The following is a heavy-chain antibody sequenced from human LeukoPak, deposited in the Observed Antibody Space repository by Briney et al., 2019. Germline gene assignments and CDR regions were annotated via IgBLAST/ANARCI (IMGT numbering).Heavy chain of an antibody. Sequence: SVKVSCKASGGTFSSYAISWVRQAPGQGLEWMGGIIPIFGTANYAQKFQGRVTITTDESTSTAYMELSSLRSDDTAVYYCAREGSRGKYYYYYMDVWGKGTTVTVSS. CDR1: GGTFSSYA. CDR3: AREGSRGKYYYYYMDV. CDR2: IIPIFGTA. V-gene: IGHV1-69*05. D-gene: IGHD3-16*01. J-gene: IGHJ6*03.